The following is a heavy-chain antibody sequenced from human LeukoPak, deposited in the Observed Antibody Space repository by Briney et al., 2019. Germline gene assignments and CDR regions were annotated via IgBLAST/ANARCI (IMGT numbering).Heavy chain of an antibody. V-gene: IGHV3-21*01. D-gene: IGHD6-19*01. J-gene: IGHJ2*01. CDR3: ARAGILVAGTDWYFDL. CDR1: GFTFSTYS. Sequence: GGSLRLSCAASGFTFSTYSMNWVRQAPGKGLEWVPSISSGGNYIYYADSMKGRFTISRDNAKNSLYLQMNSLRAEETAVYYCARAGILVAGTDWYFDLWGRGTLVTVSS. CDR2: ISSGGNYI.